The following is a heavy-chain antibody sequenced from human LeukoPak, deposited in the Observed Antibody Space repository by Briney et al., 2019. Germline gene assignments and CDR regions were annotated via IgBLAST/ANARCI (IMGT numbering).Heavy chain of an antibody. CDR2: IYYSGST. Sequence: TSETLSLTCTVSGGSISSGYWSWIRQPPGKGLEWIGYIYYSGSTNYNPSLKSRVTISVDTSKNQFSLKLSSVTAADTAVYYCARIMTTVTTGDYWGQGTLVTVSS. V-gene: IGHV4-59*01. CDR1: GGSISSGY. D-gene: IGHD4-17*01. J-gene: IGHJ4*02. CDR3: ARIMTTVTTGDY.